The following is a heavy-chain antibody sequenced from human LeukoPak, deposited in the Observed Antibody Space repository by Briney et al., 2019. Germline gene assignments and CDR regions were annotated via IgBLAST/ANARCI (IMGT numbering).Heavy chain of an antibody. D-gene: IGHD3-3*01. V-gene: IGHV3-21*01. CDR1: GFTFTTYS. J-gene: IGHJ6*02. CDR2: ISSTSSYI. Sequence: GGSLRLSCVASGFTFTTYSLNWVRQAPGKGLEWVSSISSTSSYIYYADSVKGRFTLSRDNVKNSIYLQMDSLRAEDTAVYYCTSRGDFWSGYWAMNVWGQGTTVIVSS. CDR3: TSRGDFWSGYWAMNV.